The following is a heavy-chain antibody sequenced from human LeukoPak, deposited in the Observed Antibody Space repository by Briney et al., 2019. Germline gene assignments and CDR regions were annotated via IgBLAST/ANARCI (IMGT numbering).Heavy chain of an antibody. J-gene: IGHJ6*03. D-gene: IGHD5-24*01. CDR3: ARDKGTITPRGYYYYIDV. V-gene: IGHV3-20*04. Sequence: GGSLRLSCAASGFTFDDYGMNWVRQAPGKGLEWVSGINWKGVSTGYADSVKGRFTIPRDNAKNSLYLQMNNLRAEDTAVYYCARDKGTITPRGYYYYIDVWGRGTTVAVSS. CDR1: GFTFDDYG. CDR2: INWKGVST.